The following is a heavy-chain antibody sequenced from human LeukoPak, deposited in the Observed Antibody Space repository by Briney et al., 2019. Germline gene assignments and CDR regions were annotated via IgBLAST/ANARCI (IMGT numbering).Heavy chain of an antibody. CDR2: IYYSGST. CDR3: VRQAGGFWYFDL. Sequence: PSETLSLTCTVSAGSISSYYWSWIRQPPGKGLEWIGYIYYSGSTNYNPSLKSRVTISVDTSKNQFSLKLSSVTAADTAVYYCVRQAGGFWYFDLWGRGTLVTVSS. CDR1: AGSISSYY. V-gene: IGHV4-59*08. J-gene: IGHJ2*01. D-gene: IGHD6-19*01.